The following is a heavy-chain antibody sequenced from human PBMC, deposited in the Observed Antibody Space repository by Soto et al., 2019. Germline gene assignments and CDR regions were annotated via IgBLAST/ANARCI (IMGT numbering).Heavy chain of an antibody. V-gene: IGHV4-31*03. CDR1: AGSINSGGYY. CDR2: IYYSGST. J-gene: IGHJ3*02. D-gene: IGHD2-2*01. CDR3: ARDSGDIVVVPAATAAAYDI. Sequence: PSETLSLPCTVSAGSINSGGYYWSWIRQHLGKGLEWIGYIYYSGSTYYNPSLKRRVTISVDRSKNQFSLKLCSVIPPDTAVYYCARDSGDIVVVPAATAAAYDIWGQGTMVTVAS.